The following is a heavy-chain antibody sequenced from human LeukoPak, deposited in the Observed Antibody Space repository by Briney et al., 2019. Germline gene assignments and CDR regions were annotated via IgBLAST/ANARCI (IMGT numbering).Heavy chain of an antibody. CDR3: PGGGYQDDYYYYYGMDV. V-gene: IGHV4-59*01. J-gene: IGHJ6*04. CDR1: GGSFSSYY. CDR2: IYYSGST. Sequence: SETLSLTCTVSGGSFSSYYWSWIRQPPGKGLEWIGYIYYSGSTNYNPSPKSRVTISVDTSKNQFSLKRSSVTDAETAGYYCPGGGYQDDYYYYYGMDVWGEGTTVTVSS. D-gene: IGHD2-2*01.